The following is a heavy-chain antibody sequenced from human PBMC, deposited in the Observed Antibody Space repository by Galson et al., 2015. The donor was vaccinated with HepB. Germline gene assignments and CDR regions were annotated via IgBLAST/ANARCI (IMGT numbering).Heavy chain of an antibody. J-gene: IGHJ6*02. D-gene: IGHD5-18*01. Sequence: QSGAEVKKPGESLRISCKGSGYSFTSYWISWVRQMPGKGLEWMGRIDPSDSYTNYSPSFQGHVTISADKSISTAYLQWSSLKASDTAMYYCARHGSYGYWGYYYYGMDVWGQGTTVTVSS. CDR1: GYSFTSYW. CDR3: ARHGSYGYWGYYYYGMDV. CDR2: IDPSDSYT. V-gene: IGHV5-10-1*01.